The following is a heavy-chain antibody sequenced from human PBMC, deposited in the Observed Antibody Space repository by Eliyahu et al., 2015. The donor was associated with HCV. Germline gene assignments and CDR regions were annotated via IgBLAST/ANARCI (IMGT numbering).Heavy chain of an antibody. CDR3: ARPPYAFGFDI. V-gene: IGHV4-34*01. J-gene: IGHJ3*02. CDR2: INHSGTT. Sequence: QVQLQQRGAGLLKPSETLSLTCAVFNAPLGKTHWTWXRQSPGKGLEWVGEINHSGTTYYNPSLKGRATISVDTPKNEFYLELRSVTAADTAVYYCARPPYAFGFDIWGQGTTVTVSP. CDR1: NAPLGKTH. D-gene: IGHD3-16*01.